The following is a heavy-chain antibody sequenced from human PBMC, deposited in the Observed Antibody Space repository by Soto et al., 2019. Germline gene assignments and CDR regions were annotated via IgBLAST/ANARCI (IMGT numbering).Heavy chain of an antibody. Sequence: AASVKVSCKTSGYTFSNYGITWVRQAPGQPLEWLGWISLYSDGTNYAQKFQGRVSMTTDTSTTTAYMELRSLKSDDTAVYYCARVVPGAEAWFGPWGQGTMVIVSS. CDR3: ARVVPGAEAWFGP. CDR1: GYTFSNYG. J-gene: IGHJ5*02. CDR2: ISLYSDGT. V-gene: IGHV1-18*01. D-gene: IGHD2-2*01.